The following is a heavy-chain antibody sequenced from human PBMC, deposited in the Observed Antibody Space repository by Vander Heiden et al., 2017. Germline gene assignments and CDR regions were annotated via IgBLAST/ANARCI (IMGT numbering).Heavy chain of an antibody. CDR1: GYTLPELS. Sequence: QVQLVQSGAEVKKPGASVKVSCKVSGYTLPELSMHWGRQAPGKGLEWMGGFDPEDGETIYAQKFQGRVTMTEDTSTDTAYMELSSLRSEDTAVYYCATASLVSAAAGTLGYWGQGTLVTVSS. J-gene: IGHJ4*02. CDR2: FDPEDGET. V-gene: IGHV1-24*01. CDR3: ATASLVSAAAGTLGY. D-gene: IGHD6-13*01.